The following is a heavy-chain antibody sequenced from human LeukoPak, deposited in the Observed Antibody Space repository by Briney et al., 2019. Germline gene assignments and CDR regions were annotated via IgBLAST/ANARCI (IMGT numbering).Heavy chain of an antibody. CDR1: GFTFSTYG. CDR3: MKDQCGGDCYTPPLGFDY. V-gene: IGHV3-33*06. J-gene: IGHJ4*02. Sequence: PGGSLRLSCAASGFTFSTYGMHWVRQAPGKGLEWVAVIWYDGTKTYYADSVKGRFTISRDYSKNTLYLHMDSLRAEDTAIYYCMKDQCGGDCYTPPLGFDYWGQGLLVTVSS. CDR2: IWYDGTKT. D-gene: IGHD2-21*02.